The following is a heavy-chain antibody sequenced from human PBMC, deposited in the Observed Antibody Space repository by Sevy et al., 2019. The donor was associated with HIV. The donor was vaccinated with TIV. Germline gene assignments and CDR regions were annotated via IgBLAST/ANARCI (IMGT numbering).Heavy chain of an antibody. CDR3: ARVDYYGSGSYNWFDP. CDR1: GGSFSGYY. Sequence: SETLSLTCAVYGGSFSGYYWSWIRQPPGKGLEWIGEINHSGSTNYIPSLKSRVTISVDTSKNQFSLKLSSVTAADTAVYYCARVDYYGSGSYNWFDPWGQGTLVTVSS. D-gene: IGHD3-10*01. J-gene: IGHJ5*02. V-gene: IGHV4-34*01. CDR2: INHSGST.